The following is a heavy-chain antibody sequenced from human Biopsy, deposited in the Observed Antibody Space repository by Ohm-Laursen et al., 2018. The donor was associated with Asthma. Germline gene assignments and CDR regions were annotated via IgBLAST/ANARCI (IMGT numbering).Heavy chain of an antibody. CDR3: ARGPAWQQLDN. J-gene: IGHJ4*02. Sequence: SLRLSCAASGFRFSDYGMHWVRQAPGKGLEWVASVSSSGGARDYADSVKGRFTISRDNSNTVYLQMKWLRAEDTAVYYCARGPAWQQLDNWGQGTLVTVSS. CDR2: VSSSGGAR. V-gene: IGHV3-23*01. D-gene: IGHD6-13*01. CDR1: GFRFSDYG.